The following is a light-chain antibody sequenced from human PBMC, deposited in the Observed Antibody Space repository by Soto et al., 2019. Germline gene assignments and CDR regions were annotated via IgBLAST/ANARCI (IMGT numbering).Light chain of an antibody. CDR2: DVS. CDR3: TSYTGSNTLL. CDR1: IRDIGNYNY. V-gene: IGLV2-14*03. Sequence: QSALTQPASVSGSPGQSITISCTGTIRDIGNYNYVSWYQRHPGKAPKLMIYDVSIRPSGVPNRFSGSKSGNTASLTISGLQSEDEADYYCTSYTGSNTLLFGVGTKLTVL. J-gene: IGLJ2*01.